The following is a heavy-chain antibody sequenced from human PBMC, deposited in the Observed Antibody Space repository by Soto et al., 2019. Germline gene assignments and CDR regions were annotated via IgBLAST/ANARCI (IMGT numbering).Heavy chain of an antibody. J-gene: IGHJ6*02. CDR2: IYPGDSDT. D-gene: IGHD2-2*01. CDR1: GYSFTSYW. V-gene: IGHV5-51*01. CDR3: ARQTRTRYYYYYYGMDV. Sequence: GESLKISCKGSGYSFTSYWMGWVGQMPGKGLEWMGIIYPGDSDTRYSPIFQGQVTISADKSISTAYLQWSSLKASDTAMYYCARQTRTRYYYYYYGMDVWGQGTTVTVSS.